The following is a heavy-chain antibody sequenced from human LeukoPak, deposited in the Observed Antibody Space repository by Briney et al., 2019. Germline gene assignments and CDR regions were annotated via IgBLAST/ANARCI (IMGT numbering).Heavy chain of an antibody. D-gene: IGHD5-18*01. J-gene: IGHJ4*02. CDR1: GGSISSSNW. Sequence: SGTLSLTCAVSGGSISSSNWWSWVRQPPGKGLEWIGEIYHSGSTNYNPSLKSRVTISVDKSKNQFSLKLSSVTAADTAVYYCARVGGYSYGYFDYWGQGTLVTVSS. CDR3: ARVGGYSYGYFDY. V-gene: IGHV4-4*02. CDR2: IYHSGST.